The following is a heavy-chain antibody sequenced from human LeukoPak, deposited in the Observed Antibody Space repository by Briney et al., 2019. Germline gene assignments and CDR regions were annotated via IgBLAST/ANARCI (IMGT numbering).Heavy chain of an antibody. J-gene: IGHJ3*02. CDR1: GGTFSSYA. CDR2: IIPIFGTA. D-gene: IGHD1-26*01. Sequence: SVKVSCKASGGTFSSYAISWVRQAPGQGLEWMGGIIPIFGTANYAQKFQGRVTITSDASRSTAYMELNSLKSDDTAMYFCARVHRWMGEIRLGDSASDIWGQGTMVIVSS. CDR3: ARVHRWMGEIRLGDSASDI. V-gene: IGHV1-69*13.